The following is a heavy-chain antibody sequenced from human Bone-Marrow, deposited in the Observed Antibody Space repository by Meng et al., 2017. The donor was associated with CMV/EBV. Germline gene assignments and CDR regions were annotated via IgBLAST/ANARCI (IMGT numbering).Heavy chain of an antibody. CDR1: VYTFTSYG. V-gene: IGHV1-18*01. CDR3: ARNIGFGELFYDAFDI. D-gene: IGHD3-10*01. CDR2: ISAYNGNT. J-gene: IGHJ3*02. Sequence: ASVKVSCKASVYTFTSYGISWVRQAPGQGLEWMGWISAYNGNTNYAQKFQGRVTMTRNTSISTAYMELSSLRSEDTAVYYCARNIGFGELFYDAFDIWGQGTMVTGSS.